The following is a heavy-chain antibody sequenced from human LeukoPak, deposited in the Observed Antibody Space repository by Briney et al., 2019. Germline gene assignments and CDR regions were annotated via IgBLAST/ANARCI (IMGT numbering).Heavy chain of an antibody. D-gene: IGHD3-22*01. Sequence: KPSETLSLTCTVSGGSISSYYWSWIRQPPGKGLEWIGYVFYSGSTIYNPSLKSRVTISGDTSKNQFSLKLSSVTPADTAVYYCAGEHSGGYRFDYWGQGTLVTVSS. J-gene: IGHJ4*02. CDR2: VFYSGST. V-gene: IGHV4-59*12. CDR3: AGEHSGGYRFDY. CDR1: GGSISSYY.